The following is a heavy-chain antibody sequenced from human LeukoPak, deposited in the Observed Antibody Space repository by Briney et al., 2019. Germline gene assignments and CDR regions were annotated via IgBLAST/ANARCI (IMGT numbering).Heavy chain of an antibody. J-gene: IGHJ4*02. CDR1: GFTLSSYA. CDR2: ISGRGGRT. V-gene: IGHV3-23*01. Sequence: PGGSLRLSCAPSGFTLSSYAMSWVRHAPGKGLEWVSAISGRGGRTYYTDSVKGRFTTSRDNSKNTLYLQMNSLRAEDTCVYYCAKGGYRPRYYFDYWGQGTLVTVSS. D-gene: IGHD1-1*01. CDR3: AKGGYRPRYYFDY.